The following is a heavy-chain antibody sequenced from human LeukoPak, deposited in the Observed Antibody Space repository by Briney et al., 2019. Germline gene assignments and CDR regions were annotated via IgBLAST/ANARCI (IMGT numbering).Heavy chain of an antibody. Sequence: PGGSLRLSCAASGFTFSSYEMNWVRQAPGKGLEWVSYISSSGSTIYYAHSVKGRFTISRDNAKNSLYLQMNSLRAEDTAVYYCARDTRYSGSLFDYWGQGTLVTVSS. CDR1: GFTFSSYE. V-gene: IGHV3-48*03. J-gene: IGHJ4*02. CDR3: ARDTRYSGSLFDY. CDR2: ISSSGSTI. D-gene: IGHD1-26*01.